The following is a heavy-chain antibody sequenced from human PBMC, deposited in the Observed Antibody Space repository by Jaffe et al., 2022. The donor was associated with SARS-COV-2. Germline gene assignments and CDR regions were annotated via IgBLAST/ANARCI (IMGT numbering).Heavy chain of an antibody. CDR3: GNFGSEPGKYHYYGMDV. D-gene: IGHD2-15*01. Sequence: EVQLVESGGGLVQPGGSLRLSCSASGFTFSSNAMHWVRQAPGKGLEYVSGISSNGGSTYHADSVKGRFTISRDNSKNTLYLQMNSLKTEDTAVYYCGNFGSEPGKYHYYGMDVWGQGTTVTVSS. V-gene: IGHV3-64D*09. CDR1: GFTFSSNA. CDR2: ISSNGGST. J-gene: IGHJ6*02.